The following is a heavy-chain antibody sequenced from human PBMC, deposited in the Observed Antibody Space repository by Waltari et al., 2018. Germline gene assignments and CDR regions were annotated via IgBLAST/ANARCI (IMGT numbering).Heavy chain of an antibody. D-gene: IGHD2-21*01. V-gene: IGHV3-23*01. J-gene: IGHJ4*02. Sequence: EVQLLESGGGLVQPGGSVSLSCAASGFTFSSYAMSWVRQATGKGLEWVSAISGSGGSKYSADSVKGRFTISRDNSKNTLYLQMNSLRAEDTAVYYCAKGWRWLQFLVDYWGQGTLVTVAS. CDR3: AKGWRWLQFLVDY. CDR2: ISGSGGSK. CDR1: GFTFSSYA.